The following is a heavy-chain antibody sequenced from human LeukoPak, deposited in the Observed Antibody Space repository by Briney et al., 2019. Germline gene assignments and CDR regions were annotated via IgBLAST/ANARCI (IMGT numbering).Heavy chain of an antibody. V-gene: IGHV3-30*04. J-gene: IGHJ3*02. Sequence: GGSLRLSCAASGFTFSSYAMHWGREAPGKGLEWVAVISYDGSKKYYADSVKGRFTISRDNSKNTLYLQMNSLRAEDTAVYYCAKGLLWFGELLDAFDIWGQGTMVTVSS. D-gene: IGHD3-10*01. CDR2: ISYDGSKK. CDR1: GFTFSSYA. CDR3: AKGLLWFGELLDAFDI.